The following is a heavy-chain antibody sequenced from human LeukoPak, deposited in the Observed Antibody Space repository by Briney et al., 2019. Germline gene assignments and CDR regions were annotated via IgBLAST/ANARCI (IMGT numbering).Heavy chain of an antibody. V-gene: IGHV3-11*04. CDR3: AREDDYSNPFDY. D-gene: IGHD4-11*01. J-gene: IGHJ4*02. CDR2: ISSGSTI. CDR1: GFTYSDYY. Sequence: GGSLRLSCAASGFTYSDYYMSWIRQAPGKGLEWVSYISSGSTIYYADSVKGRFTISRDNAKNSLYLQMNSLRAEDTAVYYCAREDDYSNPFDYWGQGTLVTVSS.